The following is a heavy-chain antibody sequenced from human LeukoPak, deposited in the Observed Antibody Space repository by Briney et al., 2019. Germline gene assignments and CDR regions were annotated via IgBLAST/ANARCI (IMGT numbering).Heavy chain of an antibody. D-gene: IGHD3-22*01. J-gene: IGHJ4*02. CDR3: ARGRTTYYYDSSPY. CDR2: INHSGST. Sequence: SETLSLTCAVYGGSFSGYYWSWIRQPPGKGLEWIGEINHSGSTNYNPSLKSRVTISVDTSKNQFSLKLSSVTAADTAVYYCARGRTTYYYDSSPYWGQGTLVTVSS. CDR1: GGSFSGYY. V-gene: IGHV4-34*01.